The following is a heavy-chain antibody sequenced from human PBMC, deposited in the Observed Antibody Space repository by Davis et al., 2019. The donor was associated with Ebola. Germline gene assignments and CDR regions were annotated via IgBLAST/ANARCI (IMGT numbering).Heavy chain of an antibody. CDR1: GFTFSSYG. V-gene: IGHV3-30*18. CDR3: AKYSSSWGYYYCGMDV. J-gene: IGHJ6*02. CDR2: ISYDGSNK. Sequence: GESLKISCAASGFTFSSYGMHWVRQAPGKGLEWVAVISYDGSNKYYADSVKGRFTISRDNSKNTLYLQMNSLRAEDTAVYYCAKYSSSWGYYYCGMDVWGQGTTVTVSS. D-gene: IGHD6-13*01.